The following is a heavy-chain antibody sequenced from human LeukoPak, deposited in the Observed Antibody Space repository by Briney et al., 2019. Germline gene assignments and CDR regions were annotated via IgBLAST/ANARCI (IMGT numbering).Heavy chain of an antibody. CDR3: ARRPITMVRGVPGWFDP. CDR2: IYPRDSDT. D-gene: IGHD3-10*01. J-gene: IGHJ5*02. Sequence: LGESLKISCKGSGYSFTSYWIGWVSQMPGKGLEWMGIIYPRDSDTRYSPSFQGQVTISADKSISTAYLQWSSLKASDTAMYYCARRPITMVRGVPGWFDPWGQGTLVTVSS. V-gene: IGHV5-51*01. CDR1: GYSFTSYW.